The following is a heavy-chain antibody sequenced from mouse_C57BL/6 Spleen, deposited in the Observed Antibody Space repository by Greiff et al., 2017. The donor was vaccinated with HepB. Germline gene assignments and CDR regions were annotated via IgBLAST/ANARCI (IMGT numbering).Heavy chain of an antibody. CDR1: GYTFTDYY. CDR3: ARYGNYGTLYYFDY. J-gene: IGHJ2*01. D-gene: IGHD1-1*01. Sequence: VQLQQSGPELVKPGASVKISCKASGYTFTDYYMNWVKQSHGKSLEWIGDINPNNGGTSYNQKFKGKATLTVDKSSSTAYMELRSLTSEDSAVYYCARYGNYGTLYYFDYWGQGTTLTVSS. V-gene: IGHV1-26*01. CDR2: INPNNGGT.